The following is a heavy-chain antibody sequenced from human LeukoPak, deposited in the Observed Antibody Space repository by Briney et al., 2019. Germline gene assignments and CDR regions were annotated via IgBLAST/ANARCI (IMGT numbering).Heavy chain of an antibody. CDR2: ISYDGSNK. D-gene: IGHD3-22*01. J-gene: IGHJ4*02. CDR3: AEETYYYDSSGWFFDY. CDR1: GFTFSSYG. V-gene: IGHV3-30*18. Sequence: GGSLRLSCAASGFTFSSYGMHWVRQAPGKGLEWVAVISYDGSNKYYADSVKGRFTISRDNSKNTLYLQMNSLRAEDTAVYYCAEETYYYDSSGWFFDYWGQGTLVTVSS.